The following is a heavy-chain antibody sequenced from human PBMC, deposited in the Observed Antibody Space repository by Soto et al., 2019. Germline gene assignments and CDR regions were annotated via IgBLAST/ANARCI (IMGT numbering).Heavy chain of an antibody. CDR1: GYTFTGYY. CDR3: ARGYSSSLHYMDV. Sequence: DSVKGSCKASGYTFTGYYMHWVRQAPGQGLEWMGWINPNSGGTNYAQKFQGWVTMTRDTSISTAYMELSRLRSDDTAVYYCARGYSSSLHYMDVWGKGTTVTVSS. J-gene: IGHJ6*03. D-gene: IGHD6-6*01. V-gene: IGHV1-2*04. CDR2: INPNSGGT.